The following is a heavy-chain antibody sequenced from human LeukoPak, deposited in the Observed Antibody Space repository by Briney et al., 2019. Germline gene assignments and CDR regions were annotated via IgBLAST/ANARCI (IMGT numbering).Heavy chain of an antibody. Sequence: GGSLRLSCAASGFTFSGHWMHWVRQAPGKGLVWVSRINGAGSSTSYADSVKGRFTVSRGNSKNTLYLQMNSLRAEDTAVYYCAREQSDGLDIWGQGTMVTVSS. CDR1: GFTFSGHW. CDR3: AREQSDGLDI. CDR2: INGAGSST. J-gene: IGHJ3*02. V-gene: IGHV3-74*01.